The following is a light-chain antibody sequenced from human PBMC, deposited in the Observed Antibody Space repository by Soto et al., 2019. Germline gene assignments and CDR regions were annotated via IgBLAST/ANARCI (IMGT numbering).Light chain of an antibody. Sequence: IRMTQSPSTQSASIGDRVTITCRASQSIGNWLAWYQQKPGRAPKLLMYEASSLESGVPSRFSGLGYGTEFTLTISGLQPDDFATYYCQQYKSYPWTFGQGTKVDIK. CDR3: QQYKSYPWT. V-gene: IGKV1-5*03. CDR2: EAS. J-gene: IGKJ1*01. CDR1: QSIGNW.